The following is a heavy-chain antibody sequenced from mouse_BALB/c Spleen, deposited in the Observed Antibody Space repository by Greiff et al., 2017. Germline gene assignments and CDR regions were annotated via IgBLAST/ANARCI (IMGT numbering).Heavy chain of an antibody. CDR2: IWGDGST. Sequence: QVQLKESGPGLVAPSQSLSITCTVSGFSLTGYGVNWVRQPPGKGLEWLGMIWGDGSTDYNSALKSRLSISKDNSKSQVFLKMNSLQTDDTARYYCARDFGLRDYAMDYWGQGTSVTVSS. D-gene: IGHD3-1*01. J-gene: IGHJ4*01. V-gene: IGHV2-6-7*01. CDR1: GFSLTGYG. CDR3: ARDFGLRDYAMDY.